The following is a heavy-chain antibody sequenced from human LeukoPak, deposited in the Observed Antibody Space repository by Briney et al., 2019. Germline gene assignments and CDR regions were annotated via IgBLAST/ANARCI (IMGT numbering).Heavy chain of an antibody. Sequence: GGSLRLSCEASGLTFSSYGMSWVRQAPGKGLQWVSAITGDGTTTYYADSVKGRFTISRDNAKNSLYLQMNSLRAEDTAVYYCARDPVCDFWGQGTLVTVSS. V-gene: IGHV3-48*04. CDR1: GLTFSSYG. CDR3: ARDPVCDF. J-gene: IGHJ4*02. CDR2: ITGDGTTT.